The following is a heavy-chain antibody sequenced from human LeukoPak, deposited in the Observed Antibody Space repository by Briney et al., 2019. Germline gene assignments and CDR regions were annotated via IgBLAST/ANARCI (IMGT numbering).Heavy chain of an antibody. Sequence: GGSLRLSCAASGFTFSSYWMSWVRQAPGKGLEWVSSISSSSSYIYYADSVKGRFTISRDNAKNSLYLQMNSLRAEDTAVYYCARDDSSSPCGYWGQGTLVTVSS. CDR3: ARDDSSSPCGY. V-gene: IGHV3-21*01. CDR2: ISSSSSYI. J-gene: IGHJ4*02. CDR1: GFTFSSYW. D-gene: IGHD6-6*01.